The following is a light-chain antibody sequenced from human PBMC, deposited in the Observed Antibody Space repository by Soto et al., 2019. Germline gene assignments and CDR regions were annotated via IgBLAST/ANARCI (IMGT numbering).Light chain of an antibody. V-gene: IGLV1-44*01. CDR2: SNN. J-gene: IGLJ3*02. Sequence: QSVLTQPPSASGTPGQRVTISCSGSSSNIGSNTVNWYQQLPRPAPKLLIYSNNQRPSGVPDRFSCSRSGTSASLAIGGLQSEDEDDYYCAAWYDSLNSPGVFGGGTKLTVL. CDR1: SSNIGSNT. CDR3: AAWYDSLNSPGV.